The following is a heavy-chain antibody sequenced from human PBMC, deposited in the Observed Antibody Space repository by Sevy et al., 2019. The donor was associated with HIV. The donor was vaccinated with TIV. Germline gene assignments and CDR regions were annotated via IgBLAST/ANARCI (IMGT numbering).Heavy chain of an antibody. D-gene: IGHD3-22*01. Sequence: GGSLRLSCAASGFTFSSYAMHWVRQAPCKGLEWVAVISYDGSNKYYADSVKGRFTISRDNSKNTLYLQMNSLRAEDTAVYYCARSWADYDSIGPDYWGQGTLVTVSS. CDR3: ARSWADYDSIGPDY. V-gene: IGHV3-30-3*01. CDR2: ISYDGSNK. CDR1: GFTFSSYA. J-gene: IGHJ4*02.